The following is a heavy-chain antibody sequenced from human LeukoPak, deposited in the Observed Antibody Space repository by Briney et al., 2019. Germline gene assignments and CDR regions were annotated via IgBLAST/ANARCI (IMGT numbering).Heavy chain of an antibody. Sequence: GGSLRLSCAASGLTFSSYGMHWVRQAPGKGLEWVAVIWYDEGNKYYADSVKGRFTISRDNSKNTLYLQMNSLRAEDTAVYYCARLREVDYFDYWGEGPLVSVSS. V-gene: IGHV3-33*01. CDR1: GLTFSSYG. J-gene: IGHJ4*02. CDR3: ARLREVDYFDY. D-gene: IGHD1-26*01. CDR2: IWYDEGNK.